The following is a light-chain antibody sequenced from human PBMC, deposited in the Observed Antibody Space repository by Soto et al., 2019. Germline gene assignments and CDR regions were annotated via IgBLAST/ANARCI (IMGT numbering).Light chain of an antibody. CDR3: QQYASLPLT. V-gene: IGKV3-20*01. CDR1: QTVRGNN. CDR2: GAS. Sequence: EIVMTQSPATLSLSPGESATLSCRASQTVRGNNIVWYQQRPGQAPRVLISGASSRATGIPDRFRGSGSGTDFSLSIRRLEPEDSAVYYCQQYASLPLTFGGGTKVDIK. J-gene: IGKJ4*01.